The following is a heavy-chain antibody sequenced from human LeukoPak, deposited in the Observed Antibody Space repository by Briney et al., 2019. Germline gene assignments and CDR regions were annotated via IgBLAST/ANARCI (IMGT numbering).Heavy chain of an antibody. Sequence: ASVKVSCKASGYTFTTYYMHWMRQAPGQGPEWMGIINPRGGSTDYAQKFQGRITMTSDTSTSTVYMELNSLRSDDTAVYFCARVGSAAATADYWGQGTLVTVSS. CDR1: GYTFTTYY. V-gene: IGHV1-46*01. D-gene: IGHD6-25*01. J-gene: IGHJ4*02. CDR2: INPRGGST. CDR3: ARVGSAAATADY.